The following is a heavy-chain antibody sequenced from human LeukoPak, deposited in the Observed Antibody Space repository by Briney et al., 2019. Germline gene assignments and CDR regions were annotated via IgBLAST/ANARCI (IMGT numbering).Heavy chain of an antibody. Sequence: SETLSLTCTVSGGSISSGDYYWSWIRQPPGRGLEWIGYIYYSGSTYHNPSLKSRVTISVDTSKNQFSLKLSSVTAADTAVYYCARAMISGTDYWGQGTLVTVSS. CDR2: IYYSGST. D-gene: IGHD3-22*01. CDR1: GGSISSGDYY. V-gene: IGHV4-30-4*01. J-gene: IGHJ4*02. CDR3: ARAMISGTDY.